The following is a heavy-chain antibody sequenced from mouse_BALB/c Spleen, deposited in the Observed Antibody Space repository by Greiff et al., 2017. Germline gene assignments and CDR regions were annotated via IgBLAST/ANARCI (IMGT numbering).Heavy chain of an antibody. D-gene: IGHD1-1*01. CDR2: ISYSGST. J-gene: IGHJ4*01. Sequence: EVKLEESGPGLVKPSQSLSLTCTVTGYSITSDYAWNWIRQFPGNKLGWMGYISYSGSTSYNPSLKSRISITRDTSKNQFFLQLNSVTTEDTATYYCARGTTVADAMDYWGQGTSVTVSS. CDR3: ARGTTVADAMDY. V-gene: IGHV3-2*02. CDR1: GYSITSDYA.